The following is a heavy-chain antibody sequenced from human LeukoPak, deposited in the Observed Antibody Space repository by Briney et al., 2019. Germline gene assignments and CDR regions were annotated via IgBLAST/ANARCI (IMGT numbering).Heavy chain of an antibody. D-gene: IGHD1-26*01. CDR3: ARGRVVGALDAFDI. Sequence: SETLSLTCTVSGGSISSYYWSWIRQPPGKGLEWIGYTYYSGSTNYNPSLKSRVTISVDTSKNQFSLKLSSVTAADTAVYYCARGRVVGALDAFDIWGQGTMVTVSS. J-gene: IGHJ3*02. V-gene: IGHV4-59*01. CDR2: TYYSGST. CDR1: GGSISSYY.